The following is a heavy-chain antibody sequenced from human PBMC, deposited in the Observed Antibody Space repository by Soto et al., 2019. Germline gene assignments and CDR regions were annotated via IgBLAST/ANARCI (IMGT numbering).Heavy chain of an antibody. CDR3: ARDERSNYDILTADDAFDI. CDR2: IIPIFGTA. CDR1: GGTFSSYA. Sequence: QVQLVQSGAEVKKPGSSVKVSCKASGGTFSSYAISWVRQAPGQGLEWMGGIIPIFGTANYAQKFQGRVTITADESTSTAYMELSSLRSEDTAVYYCARDERSNYDILTADDAFDIWCQGRMVTVSS. V-gene: IGHV1-69*01. D-gene: IGHD3-9*01. J-gene: IGHJ3*02.